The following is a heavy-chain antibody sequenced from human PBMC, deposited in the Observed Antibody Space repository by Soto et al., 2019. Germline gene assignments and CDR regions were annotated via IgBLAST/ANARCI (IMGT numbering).Heavy chain of an antibody. CDR1: GYTFTSYG. J-gene: IGHJ6*02. Sequence: ASVKVSCKASGYTFTSYGISWVRQAPGQGLEWMGWISAYNGNTNYAQKLQGRVTMTTDTSTSTAYMELSSLRSDDTAVYYCAAGGPVSGWYKYYYYFYGMDVWGQGTPVTVS. V-gene: IGHV1-18*01. CDR2: ISAYNGNT. CDR3: AAGGPVSGWYKYYYYFYGMDV. D-gene: IGHD6-19*01.